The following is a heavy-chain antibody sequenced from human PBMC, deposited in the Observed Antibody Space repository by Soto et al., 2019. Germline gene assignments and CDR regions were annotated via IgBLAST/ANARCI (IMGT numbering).Heavy chain of an antibody. V-gene: IGHV1-46*01. D-gene: IGHD6-6*01. CDR2: INPSGGST. J-gene: IGHJ4*02. Sequence: QVQLVQSGAEVKKPGASVKVSCKASGYTFTSYYMHWVRQAPGQGLEWMGIINPSGGSTSYAQKFKGRVTMTRDTSTSTVYRELSSLRSEDTAVYYCARAGSSSPHDYGGQGTLVTVSS. CDR1: GYTFTSYY. CDR3: ARAGSSSPHDY.